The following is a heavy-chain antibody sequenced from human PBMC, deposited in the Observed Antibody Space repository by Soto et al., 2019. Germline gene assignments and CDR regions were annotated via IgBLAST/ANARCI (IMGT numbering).Heavy chain of an antibody. CDR1: GFTFSSHG. J-gene: IGHJ4*02. V-gene: IGHV3-33*01. Sequence: HVQLVESGGGVVQPGTSLRLSCAASGFTFSSHGMHWVRQPPGKGLEWVAVIWSDGSNKYYADSVKGRFTISRDNSRNMVYLQMNSLRAEDTAVYYCARRQTSVSSFDFWGQGTPVTVSS. CDR2: IWSDGSNK. CDR3: ARRQTSVSSFDF.